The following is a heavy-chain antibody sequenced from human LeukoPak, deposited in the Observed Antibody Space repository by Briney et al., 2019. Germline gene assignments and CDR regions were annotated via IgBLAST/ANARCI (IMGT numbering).Heavy chain of an antibody. D-gene: IGHD3-3*01. Sequence: GASVKVSCKASGYTFTSYAMNWVRQAPGQGLEWMGWINTNTGNPTYAQGFTGRFVFSLDTSVSTAYLQISSLKAEDTAVYYRARGASYDFWSGYYSIPHFDYWGQGTLVTVSS. J-gene: IGHJ4*02. CDR2: INTNTGNP. CDR1: GYTFTSYA. CDR3: ARGASYDFWSGYYSIPHFDY. V-gene: IGHV7-4-1*02.